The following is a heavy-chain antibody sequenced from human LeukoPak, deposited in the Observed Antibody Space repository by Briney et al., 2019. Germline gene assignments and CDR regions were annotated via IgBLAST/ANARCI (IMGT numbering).Heavy chain of an antibody. D-gene: IGHD6-19*01. CDR2: IYHSGNT. CDR1: GYSISTSYY. CDR3: ARVSARYSSVLGIYYYYYMDV. V-gene: IGHV4-38-2*02. Sequence: PSETLSLTCTVSGYSISTSYYWGWIRQPPGKGLGWIGSIYHSGNTYYNPSLKGRLTISVDTSKNPFSLKLTSVTAADPAVYYCARVSARYSSVLGIYYYYYMDVWGKGTTVTVSS. J-gene: IGHJ6*03.